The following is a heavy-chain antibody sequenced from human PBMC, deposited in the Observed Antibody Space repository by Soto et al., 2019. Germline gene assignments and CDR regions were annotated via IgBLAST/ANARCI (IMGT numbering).Heavy chain of an antibody. V-gene: IGHV3-30*18. J-gene: IGHJ4*02. CDR2: ISYDGSNK. Sequence: QVQLVESGGGVVQPGRSLRLSCAASGFTFSSYGMHWVGQAPGKRLEWVAVISYDGSNKYYADSVKGRFTISRDKSKNTLYLQMNSLRAEDTAVSYCAKGGDQDDYGDPIDYWGQGTLVTVSS. D-gene: IGHD4-17*01. CDR1: GFTFSSYG. CDR3: AKGGDQDDYGDPIDY.